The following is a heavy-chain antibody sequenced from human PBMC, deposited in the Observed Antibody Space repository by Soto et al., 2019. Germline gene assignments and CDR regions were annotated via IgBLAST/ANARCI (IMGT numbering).Heavy chain of an antibody. V-gene: IGHV4-59*01. Sequence: SETLSLTCTVSGGSISSYYWSWIRQPPGKGLEWIGYIYYSGSTNYNPSLKSRVTILVDTSKNQFSLKLSSVTAADTAVYYCARAYGTAFDFWGQGILVTVSS. D-gene: IGHD2-8*02. CDR2: IYYSGST. J-gene: IGHJ4*02. CDR3: ARAYGTAFDF. CDR1: GGSISSYY.